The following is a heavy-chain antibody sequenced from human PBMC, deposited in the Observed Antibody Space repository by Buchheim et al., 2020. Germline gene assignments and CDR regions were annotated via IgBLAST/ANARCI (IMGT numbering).Heavy chain of an antibody. V-gene: IGHV3-30*04. CDR2: ISYDGRSE. J-gene: IGHJ4*02. Sequence: QVQLVESGGGVVQPGRSLRLSCAASGFNFSSYAMHWVRQAPGKGLEWVAVISYDGRSENYVDSVKGRFTISRDNSENTLYLQMNSLRVEDTAVYYCAREDGELYFDYWGQGTL. CDR1: GFNFSSYA. CDR3: AREDGELYFDY. D-gene: IGHD1-7*01.